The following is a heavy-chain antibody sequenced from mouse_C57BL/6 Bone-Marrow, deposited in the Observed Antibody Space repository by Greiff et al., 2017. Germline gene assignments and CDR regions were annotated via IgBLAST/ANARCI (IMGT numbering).Heavy chain of an antibody. CDR1: GFTFSSYG. CDR2: ISSGGSYT. J-gene: IGHJ2*01. V-gene: IGHV5-6*01. D-gene: IGHD1-1*01. Sequence: EVHLVESGGDLVKPGGSLKLSCAASGFTFSSYGMSWVRRTPDKRLEWVATISSGGSYTYYPDSVKGRFTISRDNAKNTLYLQRSSLKSEDTAMYYCARRSYGSSLDYWGQGTTLTVSS. CDR3: ARRSYGSSLDY.